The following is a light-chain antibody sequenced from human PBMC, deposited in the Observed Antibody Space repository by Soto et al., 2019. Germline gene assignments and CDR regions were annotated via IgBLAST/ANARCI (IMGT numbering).Light chain of an antibody. J-gene: IGKJ2*01. V-gene: IGKV3-15*01. CDR3: HQYDDVPYT. CDR1: QSVSSN. Sequence: ETVMTQSPATLSVSPGERATLSCRASQSVSSNVAWYQQIPGQTPRLLIYGASTRATGIPVRFSGSGSGTEFTLTISSLQSEDFAVYYCHQYDDVPYTFGQGTKVEI. CDR2: GAS.